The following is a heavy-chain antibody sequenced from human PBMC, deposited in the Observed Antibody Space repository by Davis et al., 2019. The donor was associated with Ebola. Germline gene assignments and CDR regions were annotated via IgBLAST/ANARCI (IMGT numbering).Heavy chain of an antibody. D-gene: IGHD2-21*02. CDR1: GGTFSSYA. J-gene: IGHJ5*02. CDR3: ARTVTHGWFDP. CDR2: IIPILGIA. V-gene: IGHV1-69*04. Sequence: SVKVSCKASGGTFSSYAISWVRQAPGQGLEWMGRIIPILGIANYAQKFQGRVTITADKSTTTAYMELSSLRSEDTAVYYCARTVTHGWFDPWGQGTLVTVSS.